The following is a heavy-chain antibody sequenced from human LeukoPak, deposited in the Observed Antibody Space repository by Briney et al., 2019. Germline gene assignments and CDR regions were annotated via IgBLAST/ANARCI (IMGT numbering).Heavy chain of an antibody. D-gene: IGHD4-17*01. J-gene: IGHJ4*02. V-gene: IGHV3-74*01. CDR3: ARDEPTVTTGPPVGS. CDR2: INSDGSST. Sequence: GGSLRLSCAASGFTFSSYWMHWVRQAPGKGLVWVSRINSDGSSTSYADSVKGLFTISRDNAKNTLYLQMNSLRVEDTAVYYCARDEPTVTTGPPVGSWGQGTLVTVSS. CDR1: GFTFSSYW.